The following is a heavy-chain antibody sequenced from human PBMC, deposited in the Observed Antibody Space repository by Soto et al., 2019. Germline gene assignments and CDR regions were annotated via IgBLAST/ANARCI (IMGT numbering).Heavy chain of an antibody. Sequence: GGSLRLSCAASGFTFSSYWMSWVRQAPGKGLEWVANIKQDGSEKYYVDSVKGRFTISRDNAKNSLYLQMNSLRAEDTAVYYCARSLGDCSSTSCRTGIWCDTWGQGALVTVSS. CDR1: GFTFSSYW. CDR2: IKQDGSEK. J-gene: IGHJ5*02. D-gene: IGHD2-2*01. V-gene: IGHV3-7*03. CDR3: ARSLGDCSSTSCRTGIWCDT.